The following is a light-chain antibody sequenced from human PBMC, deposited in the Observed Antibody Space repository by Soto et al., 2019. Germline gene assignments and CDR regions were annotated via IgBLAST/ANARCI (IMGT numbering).Light chain of an antibody. Sequence: DIQMTQSPSSLSASVGDRVTITCRASQVISTDLVWYQQKPGTVPKLLIFAASTLQSGVPSRFSGSGARTDFTLTISSLQPEDVATHYRQSYNGEPWTFGQGSKVEIK. CDR2: AAS. CDR3: QSYNGEPWT. CDR1: QVISTD. J-gene: IGKJ1*01. V-gene: IGKV1-27*01.